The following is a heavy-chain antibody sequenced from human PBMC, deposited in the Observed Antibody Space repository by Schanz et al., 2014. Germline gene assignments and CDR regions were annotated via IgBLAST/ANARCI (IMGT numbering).Heavy chain of an antibody. CDR2: IWYDENNK. Sequence: QVQLVESGGGVVQFGRSLRLSCVAPGFTFSSYGMHWVRQAPGKGLEWVAVIWYDENNKYYADSVKGRFTMSRDNSKNTLYLHMNTLRSEDTAVYYCAKDSTHIDIVLVPTAIDYWGQGTLVTVSS. J-gene: IGHJ4*02. D-gene: IGHD2-2*01. CDR3: AKDSTHIDIVLVPTAIDY. CDR1: GFTFSSYG. V-gene: IGHV3-33*06.